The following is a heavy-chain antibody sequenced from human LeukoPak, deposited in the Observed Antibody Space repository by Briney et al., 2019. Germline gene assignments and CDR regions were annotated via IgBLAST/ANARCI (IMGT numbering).Heavy chain of an antibody. CDR3: ARHVAEYSSSWYLDY. D-gene: IGHD6-13*01. J-gene: IGHJ4*02. CDR1: GGSISSSSYY. V-gene: IGHV4-39*01. Sequence: SVTLSLTCTVSGGSISSSSYYWGWIRQPPGKGLEWIGSIYYSGSTYYNPSLKSRVTISVDTSKNQFSLKLSSVTAADTAVYYCARHVAEYSSSWYLDYWGQGTLVTVSS. CDR2: IYYSGST.